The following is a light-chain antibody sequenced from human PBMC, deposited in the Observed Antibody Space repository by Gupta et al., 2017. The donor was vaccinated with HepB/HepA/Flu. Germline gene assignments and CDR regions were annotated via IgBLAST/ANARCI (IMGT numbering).Light chain of an antibody. CDR1: SSDVGDYNY. V-gene: IGLV2-14*01. J-gene: IGLJ3*02. CDR3: SSFSDTTLIV. CDR2: DVT. Sequence: QSALTQPASVSGSPGQSITISCTATSSDVGDYNYVSWYQQHPGKAPKLLIYDVTNRPSGIANRFSGSKAGNTASLTISGRQAEDEADYYCSSFSDTTLIVFGGGTKGTVL.